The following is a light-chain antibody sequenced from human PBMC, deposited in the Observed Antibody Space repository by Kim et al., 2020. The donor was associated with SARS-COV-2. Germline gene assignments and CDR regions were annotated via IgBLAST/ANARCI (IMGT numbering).Light chain of an antibody. V-gene: IGLV3-21*04. CDR2: YDS. CDR1: NIGSKS. Sequence: APGKTARIPCGGNNIGSKSVHWYQQKPGQAPVLVIYYDSDRPSGIPERFSGSNSGNTDTLTISRVEAGDEADYYCQVWDSSSDHPVFGGGTQLTVL. CDR3: QVWDSSSDHPV. J-gene: IGLJ3*02.